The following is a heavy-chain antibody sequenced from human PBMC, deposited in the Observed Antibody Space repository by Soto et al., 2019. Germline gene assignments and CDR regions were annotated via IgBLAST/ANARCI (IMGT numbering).Heavy chain of an antibody. V-gene: IGHV4-59*01. Sequence: SETLSLTCTVSGGCISSYYWSWIRQPPGKGLEWIGYIYYSGSTNYNPSLKSRVTISVDTSKNQFSLKLSSVTAADTAVYYCARDEQQLATGGFDPWGQGILVTVSS. D-gene: IGHD6-13*01. J-gene: IGHJ5*02. CDR3: ARDEQQLATGGFDP. CDR1: GGCISSYY. CDR2: IYYSGST.